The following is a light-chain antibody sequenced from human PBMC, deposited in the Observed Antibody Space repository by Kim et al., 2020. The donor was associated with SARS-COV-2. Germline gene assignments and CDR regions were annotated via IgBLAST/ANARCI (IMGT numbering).Light chain of an antibody. CDR3: CSYAGSSTWV. CDR2: EVT. CDR1: RSDVGTYNL. Sequence: QSALTQPASVSGSPGQSITISCTGSRSDVGTYNLVSWYQQYPGKAPKVMIYEVTKRPSGVSYRFSGSKSGITASLTISGLQAGDEADYYCCSYAGSSTWVFGGGPQLTVL. V-gene: IGLV2-23*02. J-gene: IGLJ3*02.